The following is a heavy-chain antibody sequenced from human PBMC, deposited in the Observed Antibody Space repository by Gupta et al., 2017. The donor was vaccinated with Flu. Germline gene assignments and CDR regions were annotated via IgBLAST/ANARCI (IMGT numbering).Heavy chain of an antibody. CDR1: GFAFTSYS. J-gene: IGHJ5*02. CDR2: ISSSSRTI. CDR3: ATYYDSSGYQT. V-gene: IGHV3-48*01. Sequence: EVQLVESGGGLVQAGGSLRLSCVASGFAFTSYSMNWVRQVPGKGLEWVSYISSSSRTIYYADSVKGRFTISRDNGKNSVYLQMNSLRVEDTAVDYCATYYDSSGYQTWGQGTLVTVSS. D-gene: IGHD3-22*01.